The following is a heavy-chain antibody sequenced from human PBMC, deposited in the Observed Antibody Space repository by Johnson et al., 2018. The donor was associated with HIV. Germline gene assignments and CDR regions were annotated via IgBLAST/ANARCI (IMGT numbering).Heavy chain of an antibody. CDR1: GFTSSYYD. Sequence: VQLVESGGGLVQPGGSLRLSCAASGFTSSYYDMHWVRQGPGKGLQWVSGIGITGDTYYAGSVKGRFTISRDHAKKSLYLQMNSLTAGDMPVYYCARGSVFDIWGRGTMVTVSS. CDR2: IGITGDT. V-gene: IGHV3-13*01. D-gene: IGHD3-3*01. CDR3: ARGSVFDI. J-gene: IGHJ3*02.